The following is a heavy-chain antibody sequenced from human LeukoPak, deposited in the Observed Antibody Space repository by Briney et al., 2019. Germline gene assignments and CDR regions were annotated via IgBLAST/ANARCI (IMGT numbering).Heavy chain of an antibody. V-gene: IGHV4-34*01. J-gene: IGHJ4*02. Sequence: PSETLPLTCAVYGGSFSGYYWSWIRQPPGKGLEWIGEINHSGSTNYNPSLKSRVTISVDTSKNQFSLKLSSVTAADTAVYYCARDQTNHYYDSSGYYYWGQGTLVTVSS. CDR1: GGSFSGYY. CDR3: ARDQTNHYYDSSGYYY. D-gene: IGHD3-22*01. CDR2: INHSGST.